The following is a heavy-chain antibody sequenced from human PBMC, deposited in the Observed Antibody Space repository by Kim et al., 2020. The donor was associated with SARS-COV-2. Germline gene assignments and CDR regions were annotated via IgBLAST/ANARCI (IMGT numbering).Heavy chain of an antibody. CDR2: IRSKAYGGTT. CDR1: GFTFGDYA. V-gene: IGHV3-49*03. CDR3: TRVRYDFPRRSYYYYGMDV. J-gene: IGHJ6*02. D-gene: IGHD3-3*01. Sequence: GGSLRLSCTASGFTFGDYAMSWFRQAPGKGLEWVGFIRSKAYGGTTEYAASVKGRFTISRDDSKSIAELQMNSLKTEDTAVYYCTRVRYDFPRRSYYYYGMDVWGQGTTVTVSS.